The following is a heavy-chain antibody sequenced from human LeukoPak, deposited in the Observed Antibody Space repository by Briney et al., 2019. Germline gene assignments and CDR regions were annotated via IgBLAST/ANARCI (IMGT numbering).Heavy chain of an antibody. V-gene: IGHV3-74*01. CDR1: GFTFSNYW. Sequence: PGGSLRLSCAASGFTFSNYWMHWVRQAPGKGLVWVSRINGDGSSTTYADSVKGRFIISRDNAKNTLYLQMNSLRAEDTAAYYCARDIAVAGNYFDYWGQGTLVNVSP. CDR2: INGDGSST. J-gene: IGHJ4*02. CDR3: ARDIAVAGNYFDY. D-gene: IGHD6-19*01.